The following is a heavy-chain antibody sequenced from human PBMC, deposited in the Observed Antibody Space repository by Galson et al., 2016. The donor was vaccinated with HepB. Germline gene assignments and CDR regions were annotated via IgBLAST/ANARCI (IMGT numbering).Heavy chain of an antibody. J-gene: IGHJ4*02. Sequence: QSGAEVKKPGESLRISCKDSGDTFTRYWINWVRQMPGKGLEWMGRIDPSDSYIGYNPSFEGHVTISTDKSINTVYLQWSSLKASDTAMYYCAILSDWSGYSRDFDFWGQRTLVTVSS. CDR1: GDTFTRYW. CDR3: AILSDWSGYSRDFDF. D-gene: IGHD3-3*01. CDR2: IDPSDSYI. V-gene: IGHV5-10-1*01.